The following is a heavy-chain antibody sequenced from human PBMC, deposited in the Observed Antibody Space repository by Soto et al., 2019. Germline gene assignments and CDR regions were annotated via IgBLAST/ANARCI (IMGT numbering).Heavy chain of an antibody. CDR1: GFTFSSYA. Sequence: PGGSLRLSCSASGFTFSSYAMHWVRQAPGKGLEYVSAISSNGGSTYYADSVKGRFTISRDNSKNTLYLQMSSLRAEDTAVYYCAKDTRTRQQLVPYGMDVWGQGTTVTVSS. D-gene: IGHD6-13*01. CDR3: AKDTRTRQQLVPYGMDV. CDR2: ISSNGGST. J-gene: IGHJ6*02. V-gene: IGHV3-64D*06.